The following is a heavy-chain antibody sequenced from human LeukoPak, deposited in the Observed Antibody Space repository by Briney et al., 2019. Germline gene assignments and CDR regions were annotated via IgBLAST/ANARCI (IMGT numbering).Heavy chain of an antibody. D-gene: IGHD6-6*01. CDR3: AKAARPKGGYFDY. V-gene: IGHV3-30*02. CDR1: GFTFSSYG. Sequence: PGGSLRLSCAASGFTFSSYGMHRVRQAPGKGLEWVAFIRYDGSNKYYADSVKGRFTISRDNSKNTLYLQMNSLRAEDTAVYYCAKAARPKGGYFDYWGQGTLVTVSS. J-gene: IGHJ4*02. CDR2: IRYDGSNK.